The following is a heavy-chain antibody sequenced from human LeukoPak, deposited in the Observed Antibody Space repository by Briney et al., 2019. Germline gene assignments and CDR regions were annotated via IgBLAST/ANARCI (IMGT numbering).Heavy chain of an antibody. D-gene: IGHD1-26*01. J-gene: IGHJ5*02. CDR2: IIPIFGTA. Sequence: GASVTVSFTASGGTFSSYAISWVRQAPGQGLEWMGGIIPIFGTANYAQKFQGRVTITRDTSASTAYMELSSLRSEDTAVYYCARGASGSPTLNWFDPWGQGTLVTVSS. V-gene: IGHV1-69*05. CDR3: ARGASGSPTLNWFDP. CDR1: GGTFSSYA.